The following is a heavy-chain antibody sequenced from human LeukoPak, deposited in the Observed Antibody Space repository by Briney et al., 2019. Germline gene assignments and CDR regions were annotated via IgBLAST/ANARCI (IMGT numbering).Heavy chain of an antibody. Sequence: SETLSLTCAVSGGSISSNNWWSWVRQPPGKGLEWIGEIYHSGSTNYNPSLKSRVTISVDTSKNQFSLKLSSVTAADTAVYYCARVNDDSSGYYYGQYFDYWGQGTLVTVSS. CDR3: ARVNDDSSGYYYGQYFDY. CDR2: IYHSGST. V-gene: IGHV4-4*02. D-gene: IGHD3-22*01. J-gene: IGHJ4*02. CDR1: GGSISSNNW.